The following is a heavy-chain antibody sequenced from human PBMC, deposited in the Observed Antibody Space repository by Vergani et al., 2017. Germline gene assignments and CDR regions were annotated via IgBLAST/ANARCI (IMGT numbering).Heavy chain of an antibody. J-gene: IGHJ6*02. CDR2: IKQDGSDK. Sequence: EVQLVVSGGGFVQPGGSLRLSCAASGFTFSSYWMSWVRQAPGKGREWVANIKQDGSDKFYVDSVKGRFTVSRDNAKNSLYLQMNSLRAEDTAVYYCARDRGGRGSSYYYGMDVWGQGTTVTVSS. CDR3: ARDRGGRGSSYYYGMDV. CDR1: GFTFSSYW. V-gene: IGHV3-7*01. D-gene: IGHD2-15*01.